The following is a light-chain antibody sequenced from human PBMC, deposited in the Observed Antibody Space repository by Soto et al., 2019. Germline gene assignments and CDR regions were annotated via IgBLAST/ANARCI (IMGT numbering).Light chain of an antibody. CDR2: DAS. CDR1: QSISNY. Sequence: DIQITQSPSTLPASVGDIVTITFRASQSISNYLAWYQQKPGKAPQLLIYDASTLESGVPSRFSGSGSGTEFALTIGGLQPDDFATYYCQKYDGDFLKFGQGTKVDIK. V-gene: IGKV1-5*01. CDR3: QKYDGDFLK. J-gene: IGKJ1*01.